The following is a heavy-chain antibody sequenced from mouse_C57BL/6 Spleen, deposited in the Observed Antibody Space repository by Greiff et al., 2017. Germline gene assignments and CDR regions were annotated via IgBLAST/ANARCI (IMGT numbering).Heavy chain of an antibody. Sequence: VKLQESGAELVKPGASVKLSCKASGYTFTEYTIHWVKQRSGQGLEWIGWFYPGSGSIKYNEKFKDKATLTADKSSSTVYMELSRLTSEDSAVYFCARHEGDYYGSSYFYYFDYWGQGTTLTVSS. D-gene: IGHD1-1*01. CDR3: ARHEGDYYGSSYFYYFDY. V-gene: IGHV1-62-2*01. CDR1: GYTFTEYT. J-gene: IGHJ2*01. CDR2: FYPGSGSI.